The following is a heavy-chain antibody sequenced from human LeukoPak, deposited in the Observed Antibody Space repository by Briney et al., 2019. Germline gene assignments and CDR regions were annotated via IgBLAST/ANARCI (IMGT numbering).Heavy chain of an antibody. CDR3: ARDRHGLGITMIVGSSFDI. Sequence: APVKVSCKASGYTFTSYGISWVRQAPGQGLEWMGWISAYNGNTNYAQKLQGRVTMTTDTSTSTAYMELRSLRSDDTAVYYCARDRHGLGITMIVGSSFDIWGQGTMVTVSS. V-gene: IGHV1-18*01. D-gene: IGHD3-22*01. J-gene: IGHJ3*02. CDR1: GYTFTSYG. CDR2: ISAYNGNT.